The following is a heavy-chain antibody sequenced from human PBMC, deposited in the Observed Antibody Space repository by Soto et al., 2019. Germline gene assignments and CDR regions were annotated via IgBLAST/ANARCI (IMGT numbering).Heavy chain of an antibody. V-gene: IGHV3-21*01. CDR1: GSTFSSYS. D-gene: IGHD5-12*01. Sequence: GGSLRLSCAASGSTFSSYSMNWVRQAPGKGLEWVSSISSSSSYIYYADSVKGRFTISRDNAKNSLYLQMNSLRAEDTAVYYCARDFDSGYETPLGYYYYGMDVWGQGTTVTVSS. J-gene: IGHJ6*02. CDR2: ISSSSSYI. CDR3: ARDFDSGYETPLGYYYYGMDV.